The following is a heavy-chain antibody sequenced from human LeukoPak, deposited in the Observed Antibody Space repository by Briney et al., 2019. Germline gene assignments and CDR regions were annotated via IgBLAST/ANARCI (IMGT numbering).Heavy chain of an antibody. V-gene: IGHV3-30*18. CDR1: GFTFSSYG. D-gene: IGHD3-22*01. J-gene: IGHJ4*02. CDR2: ISYDGSNK. Sequence: GGSLRLSCAASGFTFSSYGMHWVRQAPGKGLEWVAVISYDGSNKYYADSVKGRFTISRDNSKNTLYLQMNSLRAEDTAIYYCAKDVHASSGYYLDYWGQGTLVTVSS. CDR3: AKDVHASSGYYLDY.